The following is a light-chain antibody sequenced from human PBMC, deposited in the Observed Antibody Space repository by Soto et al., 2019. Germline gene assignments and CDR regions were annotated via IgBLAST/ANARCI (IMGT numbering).Light chain of an antibody. J-gene: IGLJ3*02. CDR2: LNNDGSH. V-gene: IGLV4-69*01. CDR3: QTWGTGINWV. CDR1: SGHSSYA. Sequence: QPVLTQSPSASASLGASVKLTCTLSSGHSSYAIAWHQQQPEKGPRYLMKLNNDGSHSKGDGIPDRFSGSSSGAERYLTISSLQSEDEADYYCQTWGTGINWVFGGGTKLTVL.